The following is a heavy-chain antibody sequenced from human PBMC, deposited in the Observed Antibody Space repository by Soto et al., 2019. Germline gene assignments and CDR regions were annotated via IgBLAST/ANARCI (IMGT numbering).Heavy chain of an antibody. Sequence: KPGGSLRLSCAASGFTFSSYSMNWVRQAPGKGLEWVSSISSSSSYIYYADSVKGRFTISRDNAKNSLYLQMNSLRAEDTAVYYCARGRAPYGDSLTEFDYWGQGTLVTVSS. D-gene: IGHD4-17*01. CDR3: ARGRAPYGDSLTEFDY. CDR1: GFTFSSYS. CDR2: ISSSSSYI. V-gene: IGHV3-21*01. J-gene: IGHJ4*02.